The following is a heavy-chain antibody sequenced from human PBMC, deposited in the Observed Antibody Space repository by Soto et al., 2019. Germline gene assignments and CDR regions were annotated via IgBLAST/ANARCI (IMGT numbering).Heavy chain of an antibody. Sequence: ASETLSLTCTVSGGSISSGDYYWSWIRQPPGKGLEWIGYIYYSGSTYYNPSLKSRVTISVDTSKNQFSLKLSSVTAADTAVYYCARDILPAYSSSRTGHFDYWGQGTLVTVSS. D-gene: IGHD6-13*01. V-gene: IGHV4-30-4*01. J-gene: IGHJ4*02. CDR3: ARDILPAYSSSRTGHFDY. CDR2: IYYSGST. CDR1: GGSISSGDYY.